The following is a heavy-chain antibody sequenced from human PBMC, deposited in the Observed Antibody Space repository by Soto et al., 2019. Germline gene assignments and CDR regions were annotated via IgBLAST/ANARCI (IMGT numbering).Heavy chain of an antibody. D-gene: IGHD2-15*01. J-gene: IGHJ5*02. CDR1: GYTFTSYG. CDR2: ISAYNGNT. Sequence: ASVKVSCKASGYTFTSYGISWVRQAPGQGLEWMGWISAYNGNTNYAQKLQGRVTMTTDTSTSTAYMELRSLRSDDTAVYYCARDSTPPYCSGGSCYSDWPPPPNWFDPRGQGTLVTVSS. CDR3: ARDSTPPYCSGGSCYSDWPPPPNWFDP. V-gene: IGHV1-18*01.